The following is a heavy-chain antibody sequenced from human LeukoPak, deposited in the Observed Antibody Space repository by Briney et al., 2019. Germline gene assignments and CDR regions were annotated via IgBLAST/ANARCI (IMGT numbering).Heavy chain of an antibody. D-gene: IGHD6-13*01. CDR1: GYTFTGYY. CDR2: INPNSGGT. V-gene: IGHV1-2*02. J-gene: IGHJ6*03. Sequence: ASVKVSCKASGYTFTGYYMHWVRQAPGQGLEWMGWINPNSGGTNYAQKFQGRVTMTRDTSISTAYMELSRLRSDDTAVYYCARGGIAPPYYYYYYMDVWGKGTTVTVSS. CDR3: ARGGIAPPYYYYYYMDV.